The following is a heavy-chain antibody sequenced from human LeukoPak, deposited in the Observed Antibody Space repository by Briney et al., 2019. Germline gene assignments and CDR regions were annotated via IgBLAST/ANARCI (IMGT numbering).Heavy chain of an antibody. CDR1: GFTFSSYA. D-gene: IGHD2-2*02. J-gene: IGHJ4*02. CDR2: ISGSGGST. V-gene: IGHV3-23*01. CDR3: AKDVHYCSSTSCYTTVFDY. Sequence: PGGSLRLSSAASGFTFSSYAMSWVRQAPGKGLEWVSAISGSGGSTYYADSVKGRFTISRDNSKNTLYLQMNSLRAEDTAVYYCAKDVHYCSSTSCYTTVFDYWGQGTLVTVSS.